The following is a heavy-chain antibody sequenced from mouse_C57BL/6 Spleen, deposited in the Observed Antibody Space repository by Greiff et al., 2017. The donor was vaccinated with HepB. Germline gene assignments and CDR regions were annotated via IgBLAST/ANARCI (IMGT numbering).Heavy chain of an antibody. CDR3: ARWDYDYSPFAY. Sequence: VQLQQPGAELVKPGASVKLSCKASGYTFTSYWMHWVKQRPGQGLEWIGMIHPNSGSTNYNEKFKSKATLTVDKSSSTAYMQLSSLTSEDAAVYYCARWDYDYSPFAYWGQGTLVTVSA. D-gene: IGHD2-4*01. CDR2: IHPNSGST. J-gene: IGHJ3*01. CDR1: GYTFTSYW. V-gene: IGHV1-64*01.